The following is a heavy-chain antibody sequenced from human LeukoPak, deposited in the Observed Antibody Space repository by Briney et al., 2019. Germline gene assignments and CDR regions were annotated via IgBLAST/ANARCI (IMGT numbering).Heavy chain of an antibody. CDR2: ISSSSIYI. Sequence: GGSLRLSCAASGFTFSSYSMNWVRQAPGKGLEWVSSISSSSIYIYYADSVKGRFTISRDDAKNSLYLQMNSLTAEDTAVYYCARDSVYSSARSDYHHYGKDVWGQGTTVTVSS. V-gene: IGHV3-21*01. CDR1: GFTFSSYS. D-gene: IGHD6-25*01. J-gene: IGHJ6*02. CDR3: ARDSVYSSARSDYHHYGKDV.